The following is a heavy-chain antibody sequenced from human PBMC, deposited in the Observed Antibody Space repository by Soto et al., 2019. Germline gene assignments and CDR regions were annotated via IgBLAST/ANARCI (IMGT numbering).Heavy chain of an antibody. Sequence: ASVKISCKASGDTFTTYDINWVRQATGHGLEWMGWINPNSGNIGYAQRFQGRVTMTRDTAIRTAYMEVSSLRSDDTAVYYCARGRASGSYYLLEYWGKGTLVTVSS. CDR1: GDTFTTYD. CDR2: INPNSGNI. CDR3: ARGRASGSYYLLEY. D-gene: IGHD3-10*01. J-gene: IGHJ4*02. V-gene: IGHV1-8*01.